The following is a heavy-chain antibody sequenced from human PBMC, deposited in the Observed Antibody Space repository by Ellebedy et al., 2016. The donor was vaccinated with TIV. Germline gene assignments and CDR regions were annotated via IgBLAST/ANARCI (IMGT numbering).Heavy chain of an antibody. J-gene: IGHJ4*02. CDR1: GGSISNGNYY. Sequence: SETLSLTYTVSGGSISNGNYYWSWIRQPPEKGLEWIGYIYYSGSTSYNPSLKSRVTISVDTSKNQFSLKLSSVTAADTAVYYCFGMAVWGQGTLVTVSS. CDR2: IYYSGST. D-gene: IGHD3-3*01. CDR3: FGMAV. V-gene: IGHV4-30-4*01.